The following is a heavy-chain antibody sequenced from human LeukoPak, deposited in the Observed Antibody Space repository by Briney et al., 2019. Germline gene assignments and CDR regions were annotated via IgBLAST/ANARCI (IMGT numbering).Heavy chain of an antibody. J-gene: IGHJ4*02. Sequence: GGSLRLSCAASGFTFSSYSMNWVRQAPGKGLEWVSAISGSGGSTYYADSVKGRFTISRDNSKNTLYLQMNSLRAEDTAVYYCAKDRTSGYFSPKYYFDYWGQGALVTVSS. D-gene: IGHD3-22*01. V-gene: IGHV3-23*01. CDR3: AKDRTSGYFSPKYYFDY. CDR1: GFTFSSYS. CDR2: ISGSGGST.